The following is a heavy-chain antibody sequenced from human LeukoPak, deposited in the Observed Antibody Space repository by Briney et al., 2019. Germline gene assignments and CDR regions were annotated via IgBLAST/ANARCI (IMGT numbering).Heavy chain of an antibody. J-gene: IGHJ4*02. Sequence: SETLSLTCAVYGGSFSGYYWSWIRQPPGKGLEWIGEINHSGSTNYNPSLKSRVTISVDTSKNQFSLKLSSVTAADTAVYYCARDLYGSGSSYFDYWGQGTLVTVSS. CDR2: INHSGST. V-gene: IGHV4-34*01. CDR3: ARDLYGSGSSYFDY. CDR1: GGSFSGYY. D-gene: IGHD3-10*01.